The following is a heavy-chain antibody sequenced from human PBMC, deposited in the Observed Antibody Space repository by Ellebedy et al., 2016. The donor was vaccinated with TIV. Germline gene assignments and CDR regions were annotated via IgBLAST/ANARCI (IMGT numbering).Heavy chain of an antibody. D-gene: IGHD3-3*01. CDR2: ISAYNGNT. V-gene: IGHV1-18*04. Sequence: AASVKVSCKASGYTFTSYYMHWVRQAPGQGLEWMGWISAYNGNTNYAQKLQGRVTMTTDTSTSTAYMELRSLRSDDTAVYYCARVSPAGVVISPYYYYGMDVWGQGTTVTVSS. J-gene: IGHJ6*02. CDR3: ARVSPAGVVISPYYYYGMDV. CDR1: GYTFTSYY.